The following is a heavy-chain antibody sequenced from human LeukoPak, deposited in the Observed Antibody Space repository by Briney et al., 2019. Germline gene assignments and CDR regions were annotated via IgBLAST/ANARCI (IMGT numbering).Heavy chain of an antibody. V-gene: IGHV4-28*03. CDR2: IYHSGRT. Sequence: PSETLSLTCAVSGYSISSSNWWGWIRQPPEKGLEWIGYIYHSGRTYYNPSLKSRVTISIDRSKNQFSLRLSSVTAADTAVYYCARGGGEEFGEYDVFDYWGQGTLVTVSS. D-gene: IGHD3-10*01. CDR1: GYSISSSNW. J-gene: IGHJ4*02. CDR3: ARGGGEEFGEYDVFDY.